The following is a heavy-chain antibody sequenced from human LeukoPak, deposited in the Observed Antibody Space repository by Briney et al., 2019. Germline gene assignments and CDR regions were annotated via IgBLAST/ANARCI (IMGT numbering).Heavy chain of an antibody. CDR3: ARRPRYSSGWYYFDS. CDR1: GGSFSGDY. D-gene: IGHD6-19*01. V-gene: IGHV4-34*01. CDR2: INHSGST. J-gene: IGHJ4*02. Sequence: SETLSLTCAVYGGSFSGDYWNWIRQPPGKGLEWIGEINHSGSTNSNPSLESRVTISVDRSKNQFSLKLSSVTAADTAVYYCARRPRYSSGWYYFDSWGQGTLVTVSS.